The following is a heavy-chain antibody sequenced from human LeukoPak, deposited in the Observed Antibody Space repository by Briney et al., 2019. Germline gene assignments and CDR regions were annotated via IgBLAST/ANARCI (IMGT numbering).Heavy chain of an antibody. CDR3: AREYCSGGTCYAPGY. CDR2: INQSGRDK. Sequence: GGSLRLSCAASGFTFSDYWMTWVRQTPGKTLEWMATINQSGRDKYYVPSAEGRFTLSRDNAKNSLYLQMNNLRAEDTAIYYCAREYCSGGTCYAPGYWGQGTLVTVSS. V-gene: IGHV3-7*03. J-gene: IGHJ4*02. D-gene: IGHD2-15*01. CDR1: GFTFSDYW.